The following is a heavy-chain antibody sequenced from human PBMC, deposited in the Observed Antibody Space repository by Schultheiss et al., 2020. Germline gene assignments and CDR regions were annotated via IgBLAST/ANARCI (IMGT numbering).Heavy chain of an antibody. V-gene: IGHV3-11*01. Sequence: GESLKISCAGSEFTFSDYYMSWIRQAPGKGLEWVSDISSSGSIIYSADSVKGRFTISRDNAKNSLYLQMNSLKTEDTAVYYCTTLGAMGGYWGQGTLVTVSS. D-gene: IGHD3-16*01. CDR1: EFTFSDYY. CDR2: ISSSGSII. J-gene: IGHJ4*02. CDR3: TTLGAMGGY.